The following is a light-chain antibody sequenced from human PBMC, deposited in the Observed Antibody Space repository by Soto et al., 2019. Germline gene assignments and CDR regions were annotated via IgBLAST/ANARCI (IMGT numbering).Light chain of an antibody. CDR1: QGISSY. Sequence: DIQLTQSPSFLSVSVGDRVTITCRASQGISSYLAWYQQKPGKAPKLLIYAASTLQSGVPSRFSGSGSGTEFTLTVSSLQSEDFATYYCQQLNSYPRTFGQGTKVEIK. CDR3: QQLNSYPRT. CDR2: AAS. V-gene: IGKV1-9*01. J-gene: IGKJ1*01.